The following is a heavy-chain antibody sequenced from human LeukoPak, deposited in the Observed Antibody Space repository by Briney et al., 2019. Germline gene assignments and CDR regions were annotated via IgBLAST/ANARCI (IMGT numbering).Heavy chain of an antibody. CDR2: IYDSGST. D-gene: IGHD1-26*01. CDR1: DGSISSSSYY. J-gene: IGHJ4*02. Sequence: PSETLSLTCTVSDGSISSSSYYWRWIRQPPRKGMEWIGRIYDSGSTYYSPSLKSRVTISVDTSKNQFSLKLSSVTAADTAVYYCARDGVGATTDFDYWGQGTMVTVSS. V-gene: IGHV4-39*07. CDR3: ARDGVGATTDFDY.